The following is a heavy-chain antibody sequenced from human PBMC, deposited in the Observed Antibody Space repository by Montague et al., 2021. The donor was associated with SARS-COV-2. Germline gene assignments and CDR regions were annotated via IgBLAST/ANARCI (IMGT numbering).Heavy chain of an antibody. Sequence: SETLSLTCTVSGGSISSSSYYWGRIRQPPGKGLEWIGSICYSGSTYYNPSLKSRVTISVDTSKNQFSLKLSSATAADTAVYYCASLVETYYYYYGMDVWGQGTTVTVSS. D-gene: IGHD3-16*01. CDR3: ASLVETYYYYYGMDV. V-gene: IGHV4-39*01. CDR1: GGSISSSSYY. CDR2: ICYSGST. J-gene: IGHJ6*02.